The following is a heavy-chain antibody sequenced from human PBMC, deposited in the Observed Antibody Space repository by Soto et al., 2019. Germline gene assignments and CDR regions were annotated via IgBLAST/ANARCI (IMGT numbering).Heavy chain of an antibody. CDR2: IYYSGST. Sequence: SETLSLTCPVSGGSLSSGGYYWSWIRQHPGKGLEWIGYIYYSGSTYYNPSLKSRVTISVDTSKNQFSLKLSSVTAADTAVYYCARFPIGSGTFDYWGQGTLVTVSS. CDR3: ARFPIGSGTFDY. CDR1: GGSLSSGGYY. J-gene: IGHJ4*02. D-gene: IGHD1-1*01. V-gene: IGHV4-31*03.